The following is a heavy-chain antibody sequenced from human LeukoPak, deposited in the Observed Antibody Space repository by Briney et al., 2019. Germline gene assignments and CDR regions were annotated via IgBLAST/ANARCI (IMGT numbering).Heavy chain of an antibody. CDR2: ITSTSSTI. J-gene: IGHJ4*02. D-gene: IGHD3-3*01. CDR3: ARVRGGYYIDY. V-gene: IGHV3-48*01. CDR1: GFTFSDYS. Sequence: GGSLRLSCAASGFTFSDYSMNWVRQAPGKGLEWVSYITSTSSTIYEADSVKGRFTISRDNAKNSLYLQMNSLRVEDTAVYYCARVRGGYYIDYWGQGTQVTVSS.